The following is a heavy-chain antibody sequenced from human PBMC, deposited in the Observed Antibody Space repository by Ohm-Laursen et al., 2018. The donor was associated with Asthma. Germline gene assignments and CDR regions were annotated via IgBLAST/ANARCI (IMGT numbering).Heavy chain of an antibody. J-gene: IGHJ6*02. CDR1: GGTFSSYA. CDR2: IIPIFGTA. Sequence: GSSVTVSCKASGGTFSSYAISWVRQAPGQGLEWMGGIIPIFGTANYAQKFQGRVTITADESTSTAYMELSSLRSEDTAVYYCARGYSYGPSSLYYYYYGMDVWGQGTTVTVSS. CDR3: ARGYSYGPSSLYYYYYGMDV. D-gene: IGHD5-18*01. V-gene: IGHV1-69*01.